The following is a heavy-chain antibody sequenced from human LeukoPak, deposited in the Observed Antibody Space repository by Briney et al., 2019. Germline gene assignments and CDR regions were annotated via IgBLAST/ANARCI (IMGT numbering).Heavy chain of an antibody. Sequence: GGTLRLSCAASGFTFSTYSMNWVRQAPGKGLEWVSFIDTSGTYIYYGESMKGRFTISRDNAKNSLYLQMNGLRAEDTAVYYCARGRSITLLRGVAMSDGFDIWGQGTMVAVSS. CDR1: GFTFSTYS. CDR3: ARGRSITLLRGVAMSDGFDI. J-gene: IGHJ3*02. V-gene: IGHV3-21*01. CDR2: IDTSGTYI. D-gene: IGHD3-10*01.